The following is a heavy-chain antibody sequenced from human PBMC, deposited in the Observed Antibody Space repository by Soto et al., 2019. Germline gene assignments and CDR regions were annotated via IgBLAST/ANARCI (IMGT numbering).Heavy chain of an antibody. J-gene: IGHJ6*02. CDR2: ISFDGNKK. D-gene: IGHD4-4*01. Sequence: QAQLVESGGGAVQPGRSLRLSCAASGFTFKNYALHWVRQAPGKGLEWVAVISFDGNKKYYSDSVKGRFTISRDNFKNTVYLQMNSLRPDDAALYFCAREDDYNDRYFNNSVDVWGQGTTVTVSS. CDR3: AREDDYNDRYFNNSVDV. V-gene: IGHV3-30-3*01. CDR1: GFTFKNYA.